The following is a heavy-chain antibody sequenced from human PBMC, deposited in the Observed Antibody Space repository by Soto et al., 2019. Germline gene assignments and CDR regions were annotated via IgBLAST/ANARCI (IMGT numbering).Heavy chain of an antibody. J-gene: IGHJ4*02. Sequence: QVQLQESGPGVVKPSQTLSLTCTVSDGSITSGDYYWSWIRQHPGKGLEWIGYIYYSGSTYYNPSLKSRLSMSGDPSKNHSTLILGSVTAADTAVYYCARDQKYHKGPNGFDSSGQGTRVTVSS. CDR1: DGSITSGDYY. CDR3: ARDQKYHKGPNGFDS. V-gene: IGHV4-31*03. CDR2: IYYSGST. D-gene: IGHD2-8*01.